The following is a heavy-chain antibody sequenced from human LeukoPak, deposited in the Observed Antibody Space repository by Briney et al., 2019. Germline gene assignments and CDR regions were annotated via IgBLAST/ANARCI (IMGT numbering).Heavy chain of an antibody. Sequence: ASVKVSCKASGGTFSSYAISWVRQAPGQGLEWMGRIIPIFGIANYAQKFQGRVTITADKSTSTAYMELSSLRSEDTAVYYCARVGYYDSSGFEFDYWGQGTLVTVS. CDR2: IIPIFGIA. CDR1: GGTFSSYA. D-gene: IGHD3-22*01. J-gene: IGHJ4*02. CDR3: ARVGYYDSSGFEFDY. V-gene: IGHV1-69*10.